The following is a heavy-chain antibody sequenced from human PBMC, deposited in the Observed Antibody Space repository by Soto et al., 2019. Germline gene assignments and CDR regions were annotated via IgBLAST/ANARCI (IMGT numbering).Heavy chain of an antibody. Sequence: SETLSLTCTVSGGSISSYYWSWIRQPPGKGLEWIGYIYYSGSTNYNPSLKSRVTISVDTSKNQFSLKLSSVTAADTAVYYCASDSSGYHYYYMDVWGKGTTVTVSS. V-gene: IGHV4-59*01. CDR3: ASDSSGYHYYYMDV. J-gene: IGHJ6*03. CDR2: IYYSGST. CDR1: GGSISSYY. D-gene: IGHD3-3*01.